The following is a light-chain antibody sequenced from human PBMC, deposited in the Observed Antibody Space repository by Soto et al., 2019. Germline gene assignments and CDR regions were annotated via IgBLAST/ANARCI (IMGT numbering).Light chain of an antibody. CDR2: GDS. V-gene: IGLV1-40*01. Sequence: QSVLTQPPAGSGARGQRVTSSCSGSSSNIVAGYGVNWYQQLPETAPTLLIFGDSNRPSGVPDRFSSSNSVTAASPVITGLQADDEAGYSCQSNDPALSGWAVFGTGTKVNVL. J-gene: IGLJ1*01. CDR3: QSNDPALSGWAV. CDR1: SSNIVAGYG.